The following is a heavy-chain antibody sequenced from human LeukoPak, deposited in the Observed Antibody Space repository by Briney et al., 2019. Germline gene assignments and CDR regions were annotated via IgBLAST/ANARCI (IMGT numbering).Heavy chain of an antibody. CDR1: GYTFTSYG. CDR2: ISAYNGNT. CDR3: ARTYGDYPDY. J-gene: IGHJ4*02. V-gene: IGHV1-18*01. D-gene: IGHD4-17*01. Sequence: ASVKVSCKASGYTFTSYGLTWVRQAPGQGLEWLGWISAYNGNTNYAQRLHGRVTMTTDTSTSTAYMELRSLRSDDTAVYYCARTYGDYPDYWGQGTLVTVSS.